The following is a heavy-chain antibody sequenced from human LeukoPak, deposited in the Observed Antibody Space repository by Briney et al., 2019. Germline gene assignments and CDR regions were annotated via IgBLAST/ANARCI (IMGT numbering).Heavy chain of an antibody. CDR1: GGSISSSSYY. CDR3: ARVPEPRERWGDNFDY. J-gene: IGHJ4*02. Sequence: NASETLSLTCTVSGGSISSSSYYWGWIRQPPGKGLEWIGSIYYSGSTYYNPSLKSRVTISVDTSKNQFSLKLSSVTAADTAVYYCARVPEPRERWGDNFDYWGQGTLVTVSS. V-gene: IGHV4-39*07. D-gene: IGHD1-1*01. CDR2: IYYSGST.